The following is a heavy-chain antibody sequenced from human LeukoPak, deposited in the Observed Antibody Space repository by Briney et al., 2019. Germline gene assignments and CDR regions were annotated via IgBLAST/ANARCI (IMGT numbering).Heavy chain of an antibody. Sequence: ASVKVSCKASGYTFTGFHMHWVRQAPGQGLEWMGWINPNSGGTNYAQKFQGRVTMARDTSISTAYMELRSLRSDDTAVYYCARGGFSTIVVVPAAIEGGFDPWGQGTLVTVSS. D-gene: IGHD2-2*01. CDR1: GYTFTGFH. CDR2: INPNSGGT. CDR3: ARGGFSTIVVVPAAIEGGFDP. J-gene: IGHJ5*02. V-gene: IGHV1-2*02.